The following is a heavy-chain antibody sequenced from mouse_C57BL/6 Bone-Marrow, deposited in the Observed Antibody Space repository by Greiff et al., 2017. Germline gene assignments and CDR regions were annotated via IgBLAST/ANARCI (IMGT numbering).Heavy chain of an antibody. D-gene: IGHD2-5*01. CDR2: ISDGGSYT. Sequence: EVKLMESGGGLVKPGGSLKLSCAASGFTFSSYAMSWVRQTPEKRLEWVATISDGGSYTYYPDNVKGRFTISRDNAKNNLYLQMSHLKSEDTAMYYCARVAYYSNYDAMDYWGQGTSVTVSS. CDR3: ARVAYYSNYDAMDY. J-gene: IGHJ4*01. CDR1: GFTFSSYA. V-gene: IGHV5-4*03.